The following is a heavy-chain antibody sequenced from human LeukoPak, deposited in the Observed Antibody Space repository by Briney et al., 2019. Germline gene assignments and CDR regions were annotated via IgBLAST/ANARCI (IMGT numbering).Heavy chain of an antibody. CDR1: GYTFTGYY. V-gene: IGHV1-2*02. J-gene: IGHJ4*02. Sequence: ASVKVSCKASGYTFTGYYMHWVRQAPGQGLEWMGWINPNSGGTNYAQKFQGRVTMTRDTSISTAYMELSRLRSDDTAVYYCARKDTPAALYNFDYWGQGTLVTVSS. D-gene: IGHD2-2*01. CDR3: ARKDTPAALYNFDY. CDR2: INPNSGGT.